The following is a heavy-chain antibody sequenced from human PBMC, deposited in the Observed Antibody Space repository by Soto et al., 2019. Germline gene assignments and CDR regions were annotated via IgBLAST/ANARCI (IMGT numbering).Heavy chain of an antibody. J-gene: IGHJ4*02. CDR3: ARRYGPCFDY. D-gene: IGHD5-18*01. CDR1: GGSISSYY. V-gene: IGHV4-59*08. CDR2: IYYNGST. Sequence: PAETLSLTCTLSGGSISSYYWSWIRQPPGKGLEWIGYIYYNGSTNYNPSLKSRVSISVDTSKNQFSLKLSSVTAADTAVYYCARRYGPCFDYWGQGTLITVSS.